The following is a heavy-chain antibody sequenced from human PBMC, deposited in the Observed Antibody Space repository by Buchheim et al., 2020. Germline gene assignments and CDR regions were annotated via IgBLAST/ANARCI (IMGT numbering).Heavy chain of an antibody. CDR1: GFTFSSYA. CDR2: ISGSGGST. Sequence: EVQLLESGGGLVQPGGSLRLSCAASGFTFSSYAMSWVRQAPGKGLEWVSAISGSGGSTYYADSVKGRFTISRDNSKNTLYLQMNSLRAEDTAVYYCAKVGGYCSGGSCYATEFDYWGQGTL. D-gene: IGHD2-15*01. V-gene: IGHV3-23*01. J-gene: IGHJ4*02. CDR3: AKVGGYCSGGSCYATEFDY.